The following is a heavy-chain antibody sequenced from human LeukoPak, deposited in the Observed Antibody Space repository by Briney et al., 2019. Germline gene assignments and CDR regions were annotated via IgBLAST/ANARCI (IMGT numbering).Heavy chain of an antibody. Sequence: GASVKVSCKASGYTFTDYYIHWVRQAPGQGLEWVGWINPNSGDTNYAQKFQGRVTMTRDTSITTAYMELSRLRSDDTAVYYCARAHYYYFMDVWGKGTTVTVSS. CDR1: GYTFTDYY. CDR2: INPNSGDT. J-gene: IGHJ6*03. CDR3: ARAHYYYFMDV. V-gene: IGHV1-2*02.